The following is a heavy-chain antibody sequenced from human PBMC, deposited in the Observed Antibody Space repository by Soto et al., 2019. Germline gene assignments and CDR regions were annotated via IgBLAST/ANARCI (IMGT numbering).Heavy chain of an antibody. D-gene: IGHD4-17*01. J-gene: IGHJ5*02. CDR2: ISAYNVNT. V-gene: IGHV1-18*01. Sequence: QVQLVQSGAEVKKPRASVKVSCKVSGYTFTSYGITWVRQASGQGLEWMGWISAYNVNTNYAQKLQGRVSMTTDTPTSTAYMELRSLRSDDTAVYYCEKLVTHDYQPNWFDPWGQRTLVTVSS. CDR1: GYTFTSYG. CDR3: EKLVTHDYQPNWFDP.